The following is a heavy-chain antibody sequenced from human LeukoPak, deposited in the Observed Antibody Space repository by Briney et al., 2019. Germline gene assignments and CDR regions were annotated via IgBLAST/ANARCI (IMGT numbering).Heavy chain of an antibody. CDR1: GGSISNYY. J-gene: IGHJ2*01. Sequence: SETLSLTCTVSGGSISNYYWSWIRQPPGKGLEWIGYVYYSGSTNYNPSLKSRVTISVDTSKNQFSLKLSSVTAADTAVYYCAREVEMATIGYFDLWGRGTLVTVSS. CDR3: AREVEMATIGYFDL. V-gene: IGHV4-59*01. CDR2: VYYSGST. D-gene: IGHD5-24*01.